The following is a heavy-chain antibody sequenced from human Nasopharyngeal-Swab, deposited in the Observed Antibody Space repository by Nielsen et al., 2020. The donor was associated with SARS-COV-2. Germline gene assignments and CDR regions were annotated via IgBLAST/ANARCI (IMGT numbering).Heavy chain of an antibody. V-gene: IGHV3-15*01. J-gene: IGHJ4*02. D-gene: IGHD3-22*01. CDR3: TTLDDNSGYFGQ. Sequence: GESLKISCAASGFIFSASATHWVRQAPGKGLEWVGRINIKTDGGTTDYAAPVKGRFIISRDDSKNTLYLQMNSLKTEDTAVYYCTTLDDNSGYFGQWGQGTLVTVSS. CDR1: GFIFSASA. CDR2: INIKTDGGTT.